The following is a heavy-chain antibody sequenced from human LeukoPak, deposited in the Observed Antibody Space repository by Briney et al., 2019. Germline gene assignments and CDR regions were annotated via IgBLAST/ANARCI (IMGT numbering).Heavy chain of an antibody. CDR3: ARETVHGTGGLDY. D-gene: IGHD2-8*02. J-gene: IGHJ4*02. CDR1: GFTFSTYS. V-gene: IGHV3-21*01. CDR2: ITSSSSYK. Sequence: GGSLRLSCAASGFTFSTYSMNWVRQAPGKGLEWVSSITSSSSYKFYADSVKDRITISRDNAKNSLYLQMNSLRAEDTAVYYCARETVHGTGGLDYWGQGTLVAVSS.